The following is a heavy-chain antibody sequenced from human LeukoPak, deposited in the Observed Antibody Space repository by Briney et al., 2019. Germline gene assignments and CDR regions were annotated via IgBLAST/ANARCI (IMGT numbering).Heavy chain of an antibody. CDR1: GFTFDDYA. D-gene: IGHD6-13*01. J-gene: IGHJ2*01. V-gene: IGHV3-43*02. Sequence: GGSLRLSCAASGFTFDDYAMHWVRQAPGKGLEWVSLISGDGGSTYYADSVKGRFTISREDATDSFYLQMNSLRAGDTAMYFCTRVRAAVGINWYFDLWGRGTLVTVSS. CDR2: ISGDGGST. CDR3: TRVRAAVGINWYFDL.